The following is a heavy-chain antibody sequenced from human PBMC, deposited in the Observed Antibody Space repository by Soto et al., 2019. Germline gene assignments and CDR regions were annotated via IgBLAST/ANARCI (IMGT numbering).Heavy chain of an antibody. D-gene: IGHD2-2*01. V-gene: IGHV2-5*01. CDR1: GFSLTTSGVG. CDR2: IYWNDDK. Sequence: XGPTLLTPTQTLTLTCTFSGFSLTTSGVGVGWVRQPPGKALEWLALIYWNDDKRYSPSLRGRLTITKDTSKNQVVLAMTNMDPVDTATYYCAHHTITPAPNWFDHWGLGPLVTVSS. CDR3: AHHTITPAPNWFDH. J-gene: IGHJ5*02.